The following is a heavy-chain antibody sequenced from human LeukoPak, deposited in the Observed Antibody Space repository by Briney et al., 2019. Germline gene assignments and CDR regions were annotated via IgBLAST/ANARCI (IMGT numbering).Heavy chain of an antibody. CDR1: GFTFSSYS. CDR2: IYSGGGT. D-gene: IGHD2-2*01. Sequence: HPGGSLRLSCAASGFTFSSYSMNWVRQAPGKGLEWVSLIYSGGGTYYADSVKGRFTISRDNAKNSLYLQMNSLRAEDTAVYYCAKDLTSSSLGVPYYFDYWGQGTLVTVSS. J-gene: IGHJ4*02. CDR3: AKDLTSSSLGVPYYFDY. V-gene: IGHV3-NL1*01.